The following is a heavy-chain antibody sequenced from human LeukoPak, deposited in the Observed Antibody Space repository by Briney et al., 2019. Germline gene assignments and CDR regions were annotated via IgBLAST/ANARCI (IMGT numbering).Heavy chain of an antibody. D-gene: IGHD5-18*01. Sequence: SETLSLTCTVSGGSLTSTSHYWDWVRQPPGKGLEWLGSIYSSGSTYYNPSLKSRVTVSFDTSKNQFSLSLTSVTAADTAVYYCTKRRGYSFGFDYYYMDVWGKGTTVTIS. CDR2: IYSSGST. V-gene: IGHV4-39*01. CDR3: TKRRGYSFGFDYYYMDV. J-gene: IGHJ6*03. CDR1: GGSLTSTSHY.